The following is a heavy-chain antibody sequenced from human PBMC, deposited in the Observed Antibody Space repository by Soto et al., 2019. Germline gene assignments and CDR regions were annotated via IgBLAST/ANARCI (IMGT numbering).Heavy chain of an antibody. CDR2: IIGSGGTP. D-gene: IGHD5-12*01. V-gene: IGHV3-23*01. Sequence: EVQLLESGGGLVQPGGSLRLSCAASGFTFDIYAKSWVRQAPGKGPEWVSTIIGSGGTPYYADSVKGRFTIPRDNSKNTLYVQMNRLRADDTAEYYCAKHSGYDHYYDMDVWGQGTTVTVSS. CDR3: AKHSGYDHYYDMDV. CDR1: GFTFDIYA. J-gene: IGHJ6*02.